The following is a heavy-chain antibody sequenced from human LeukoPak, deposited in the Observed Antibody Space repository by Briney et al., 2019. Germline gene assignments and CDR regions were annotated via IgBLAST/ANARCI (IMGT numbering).Heavy chain of an antibody. V-gene: IGHV1-46*01. CDR1: GHTFTSYY. D-gene: IGHD3-9*01. Sequence: ASVKVSCKASGHTFTSYYMHWVRQAPGQGLEWMGIINPSGGSTSYAQKFQGRVTMTRDTSTSTVYMELSSLRSEDTAVYYCARDQEFRGYFDWLPHAFDIWGQGTMVTVSS. CDR3: ARDQEFRGYFDWLPHAFDI. J-gene: IGHJ3*02. CDR2: INPSGGST.